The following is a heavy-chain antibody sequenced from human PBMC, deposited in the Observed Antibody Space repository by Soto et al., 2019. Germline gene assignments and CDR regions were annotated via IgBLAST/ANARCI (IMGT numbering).Heavy chain of an antibody. CDR1: GYTFTSYG. D-gene: IGHD2-15*01. CDR2: ISAYNGNT. V-gene: IGHV1-18*01. J-gene: IGHJ3*02. CDR3: ARDRHCSGGSCYPYDAFDI. Sequence: ASVKVSCKASGYTFTSYGISWVRQAPGQGLEWMGWISAYNGNTNYAQKLQGRVTMTTDTSTSTAYMELRSLRSDDTAVYYCARDRHCSGGSCYPYDAFDIWGQGTMVTVSS.